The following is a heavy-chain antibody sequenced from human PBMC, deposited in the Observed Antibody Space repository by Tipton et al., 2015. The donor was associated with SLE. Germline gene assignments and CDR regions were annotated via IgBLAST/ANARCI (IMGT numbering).Heavy chain of an antibody. V-gene: IGHV4-59*07. CDR1: GDSIRSYS. J-gene: IGHJ3*02. D-gene: IGHD2-15*01. CDR3: ARGGGGAFDI. Sequence: TLSLTCTVSGDSIRSYSWTWIRQPPGKGLEWIGYIYHSGSTRYNPPLKSRVIISVDTSKNQFSLRLTSVTAADTAMYYCARGGGGAFDIWGQGTMVTVSS. CDR2: IYHSGST.